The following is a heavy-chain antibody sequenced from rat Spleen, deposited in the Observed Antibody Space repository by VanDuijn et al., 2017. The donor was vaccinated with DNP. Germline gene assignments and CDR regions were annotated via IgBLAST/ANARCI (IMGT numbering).Heavy chain of an antibody. V-gene: IGHV5-31*01. Sequence: EVHLVESGGDLVQPGRSLKLSCVASGFTFNNYWMTWIRQVPGKGLEWVASSSSGGDTTYYPDSVKGRFTISRNNAKNTLYLQMNGPRSEDTATYYCGRDTGHWGQGVMVTVSS. CDR3: GRDTGH. CDR1: GFTFNNYW. CDR2: SSSGGDTT. D-gene: IGHD4-2*01. J-gene: IGHJ2*01.